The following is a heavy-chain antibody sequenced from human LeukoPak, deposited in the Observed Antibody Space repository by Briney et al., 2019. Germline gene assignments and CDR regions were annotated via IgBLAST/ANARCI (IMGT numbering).Heavy chain of an antibody. CDR3: ARDGGSGPFDY. CDR1: GYSITSGYY. Sequence: SEILSLTCTVSGYSITSGYYWGWIRQSPGKGLEWIASVYHSGNTYYNPSLQSRVTMPVDTSKNQFSLKLISVTAAATAVYYCARDGGSGPFDYWGQGALVTVSS. CDR2: VYHSGNT. D-gene: IGHD6-19*01. J-gene: IGHJ4*02. V-gene: IGHV4-38-2*02.